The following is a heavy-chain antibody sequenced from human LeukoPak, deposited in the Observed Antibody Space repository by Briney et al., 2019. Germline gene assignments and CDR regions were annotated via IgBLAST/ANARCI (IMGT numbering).Heavy chain of an antibody. V-gene: IGHV3-48*01. CDR2: ISSSSSTI. CDR1: GFTFSSYS. CDR3: ARDLAPMVRGVIRFDY. D-gene: IGHD3-10*01. Sequence: PGGSLRLSCAASGFTFSSYSMNWVRQAPGKGLEWVSYISSSSSTIYYADSVKGRFTISRDNAKNSLYLQMNSLRAEDTAVYYCARDLAPMVRGVIRFDYWGQGTLVTVSS. J-gene: IGHJ4*02.